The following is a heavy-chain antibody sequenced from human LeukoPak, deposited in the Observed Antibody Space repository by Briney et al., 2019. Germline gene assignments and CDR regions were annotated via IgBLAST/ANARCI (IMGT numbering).Heavy chain of an antibody. CDR1: GFTFSSSA. D-gene: IGHD2-15*01. CDR3: GKQLGYCSDGSCYFPY. CDR2: ISNNGGYT. J-gene: IGHJ4*02. Sequence: GGSLRLSCAASGFTFSSSAMSWVRQAPGKGLEWVSAISNNGGYTYYADSVQGRFTISRDNSKSTLCLQMNSLRAEDTAVYYCGKQLGYCSDGSCYFPYWGQGTLVTVSS. V-gene: IGHV3-23*01.